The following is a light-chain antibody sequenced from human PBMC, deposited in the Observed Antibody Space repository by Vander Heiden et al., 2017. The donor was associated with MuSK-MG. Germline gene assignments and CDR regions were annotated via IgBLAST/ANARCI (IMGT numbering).Light chain of an antibody. Sequence: EIVLTQSPGTLSLSPGERATLSCRASQSVSSSYLAWYQQKPGQAPRLLIYGASSRATGIPDRFSGSGSGTDFTLTISRLEPEDFAVYYCQQYGSSPLTFGHGTKVXIK. V-gene: IGKV3-20*01. J-gene: IGKJ3*01. CDR1: QSVSSSY. CDR2: GAS. CDR3: QQYGSSPLT.